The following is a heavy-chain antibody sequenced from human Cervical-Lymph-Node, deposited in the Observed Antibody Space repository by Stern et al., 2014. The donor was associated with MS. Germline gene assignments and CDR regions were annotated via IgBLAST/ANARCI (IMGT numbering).Heavy chain of an antibody. J-gene: IGHJ3*02. D-gene: IGHD3-22*01. CDR2: ISPNSGGT. V-gene: IGHV1-2*06. CDR1: GYTFAGHY. CDR3: ARYYYGSSGYLNDAFDM. Sequence: QVQLVQSGAEVKKPGASVKVSCKASGYTFAGHYLHWVRQAPGQGLEWMGRISPNSGGTNYAQKFQGRVTMTRDTSISTAYLELSRLRSDDTAMYYCARYYYGSSGYLNDAFDMWGQGTMVTVSS.